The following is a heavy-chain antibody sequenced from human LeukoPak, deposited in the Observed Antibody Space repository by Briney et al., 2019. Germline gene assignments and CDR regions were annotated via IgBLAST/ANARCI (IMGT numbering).Heavy chain of an antibody. CDR1: GLTVSSDY. CDR2: IYSGGST. V-gene: IGHV3-66*02. Sequence: GGSLRLSCAASGLTVSSDYMSWVRQAPGKGLEWVSVIYSGGSTYYADSVKGRFTISRDNSKNTLSLQMNSLRIEDTAVYYCARGGGAYCGDDCYRNFDYRGQGTLVTVSS. D-gene: IGHD2-21*02. CDR3: ARGGGAYCGDDCYRNFDY. J-gene: IGHJ4*02.